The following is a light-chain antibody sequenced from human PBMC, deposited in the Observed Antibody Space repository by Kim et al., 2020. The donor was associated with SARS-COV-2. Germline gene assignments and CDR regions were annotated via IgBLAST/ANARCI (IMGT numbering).Light chain of an antibody. J-gene: IGKJ1*01. CDR3: QVYYSTPPT. Sequence: APINCYASQSGLDRSNNKTYLALYQQKPGQPPKQLIYWASTRESGVPDRFSGSGSGTDFTLTISSRQAEDVAVYYCQVYYSTPPTFGQGTKVDI. CDR2: WAS. CDR1: QSGLDRSNNKTY. V-gene: IGKV4-1*01.